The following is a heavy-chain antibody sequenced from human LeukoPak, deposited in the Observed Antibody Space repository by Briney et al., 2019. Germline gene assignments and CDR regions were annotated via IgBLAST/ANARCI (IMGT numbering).Heavy chain of an antibody. V-gene: IGHV3-7*01. CDR3: ARAKWELPLDY. CDR1: GFTFSSYW. J-gene: IGHJ4*02. Sequence: GGSLRLSCAASGFTFSSYWMSWVRQARGKGVEWVDNIKEDGSEKYYVESVKGPFTISRDNAKTSLYLQMNSLRAEDTAVYYCARAKWELPLDYWGQGTLVTVSS. D-gene: IGHD1-26*01. CDR2: IKEDGSEK.